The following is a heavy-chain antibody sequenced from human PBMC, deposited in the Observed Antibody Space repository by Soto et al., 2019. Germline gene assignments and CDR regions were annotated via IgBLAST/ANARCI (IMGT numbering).Heavy chain of an antibody. J-gene: IGHJ5*02. CDR3: ARGVGSGTYYNQYNWFDP. CDR2: INTYNGNT. D-gene: IGHD3-10*01. V-gene: IGHV1-18*01. CDR1: GYSFTSYG. Sequence: GASVKVSCKASGYSFTSYGISWLRQAPGQGLEWMGWINTYNGNTNHAQKLQGRVTMTTDTSTSTAYMELRSLRSDDTAVYYCARGVGSGTYYNQYNWFDPWGQGTLVTVYS.